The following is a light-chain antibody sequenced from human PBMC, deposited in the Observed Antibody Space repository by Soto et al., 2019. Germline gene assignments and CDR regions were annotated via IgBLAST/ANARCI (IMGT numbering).Light chain of an antibody. CDR1: SSDIGGYDY. Sequence: QSALTQPPAASGSPGQSVTISCTGTSSDIGGYDYVSWYRQHPGKAPKLMIYEVTKRPSGVPGRFSGSKSGNTASLTVSGLQAEDEADYYCSSYAGSDPHYVLGNGTKVTV. CDR3: SSYAGSDPHYV. J-gene: IGLJ1*01. V-gene: IGLV2-8*01. CDR2: EVT.